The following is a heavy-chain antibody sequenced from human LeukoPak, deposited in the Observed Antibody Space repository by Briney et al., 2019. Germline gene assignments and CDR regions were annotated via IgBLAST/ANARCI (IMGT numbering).Heavy chain of an antibody. D-gene: IGHD3-10*01. V-gene: IGHV1-8*01. Sequence: ASVKVSCKASGYTFTSYDINWVRQATGQGLEWMGWMNPNSGNTGYAQKFQGRVTMTRNTSISTAYMELSSLRSDDTAVYYCVPEFPGGDWFDPWGQGTLVTVSS. CDR2: MNPNSGNT. J-gene: IGHJ5*02. CDR3: VPEFPGGDWFDP. CDR1: GYTFTSYD.